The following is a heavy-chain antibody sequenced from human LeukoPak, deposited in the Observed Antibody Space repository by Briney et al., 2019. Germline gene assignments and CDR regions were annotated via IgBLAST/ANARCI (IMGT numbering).Heavy chain of an antibody. D-gene: IGHD4-23*01. CDR3: ATPPGDYRGNLRHYGMDV. Sequence: PGRSLRLSCAASGFTFSSYAMHWVRQAPGKGLEWVAVISYDGSNKYYADSVKGRFTISRDNSKNTLYLQMNSLRAEDTAVYYCATPPGDYRGNLRHYGMDVWGQGTTVSVSS. J-gene: IGHJ6*01. V-gene: IGHV3-30-3*01. CDR2: ISYDGSNK. CDR1: GFTFSSYA.